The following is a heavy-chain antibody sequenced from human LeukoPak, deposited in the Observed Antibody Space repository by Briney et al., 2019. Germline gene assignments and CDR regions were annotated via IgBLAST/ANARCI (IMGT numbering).Heavy chain of an antibody. CDR1: GFSLSTSGVG. J-gene: IGHJ3*02. V-gene: IGHV2-5*01. Sequence: SGPTLVNPTQTLTLTCTFSGFSLSTSGVGVGWIRQPPGKALEWLALIYWNDDKRYSPSLKSRLTITKDTSKNQVVPTMTNMDPVDTATYYCAHKRYYYDSSGSYPDAFDIWGQGTMVTVSS. CDR3: AHKRYYYDSSGSYPDAFDI. D-gene: IGHD3-22*01. CDR2: IYWNDDK.